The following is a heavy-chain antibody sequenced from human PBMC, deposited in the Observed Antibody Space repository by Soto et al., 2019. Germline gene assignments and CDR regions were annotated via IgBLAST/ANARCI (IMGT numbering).Heavy chain of an antibody. CDR1: GGTFSSYA. Sequence: SVKVSCKASGGTFSSYAISWVRQAPAQGLEWMVGIIPIFGTANYAQKFQGRVTITEDESTSTAYMELSSLRSEDTAVYYCAREVGYCSSTSCYQNYYYYGMDVWGQGTTVTVSS. CDR2: IIPIFGTA. V-gene: IGHV1-69*13. J-gene: IGHJ6*02. D-gene: IGHD2-2*01. CDR3: AREVGYCSSTSCYQNYYYYGMDV.